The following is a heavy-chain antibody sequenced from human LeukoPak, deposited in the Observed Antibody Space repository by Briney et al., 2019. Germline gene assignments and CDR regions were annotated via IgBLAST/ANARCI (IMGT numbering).Heavy chain of an antibody. CDR2: INPSGGST. J-gene: IGHJ4*02. CDR1: GYTFTSYG. Sequence: ASVKVSCKASGYTFTSYGISWVRQAPGQGLERMGIINPSGGSTSYAQKFQGRVTMTRDTSTSTVYMELSSLRSEDTAVYYCARGPRSYYYDSSGYRYYFDYWGQGTLVTVSS. D-gene: IGHD3-22*01. V-gene: IGHV1-46*01. CDR3: ARGPRSYYYDSSGYRYYFDY.